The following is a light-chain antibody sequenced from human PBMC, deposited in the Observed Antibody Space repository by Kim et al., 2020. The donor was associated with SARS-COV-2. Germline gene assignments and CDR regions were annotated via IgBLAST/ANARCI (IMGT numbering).Light chain of an antibody. CDR2: GVS. Sequence: QSITISCTGTSSDVGGYNYVSWYQQHPGNAPKLMIYGVSKRPSGVSNRFSGSKSGNTASLTISGLQAEDEADYYCTSYTSSNDWVFGGGTQLTVL. CDR3: TSYTSSNDWV. J-gene: IGLJ3*02. CDR1: SSDVGGYNY. V-gene: IGLV2-14*04.